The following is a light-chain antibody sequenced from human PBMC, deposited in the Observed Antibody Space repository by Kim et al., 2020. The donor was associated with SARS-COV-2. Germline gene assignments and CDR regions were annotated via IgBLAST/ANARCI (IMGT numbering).Light chain of an antibody. CDR2: KAS. J-gene: IGKJ2*03. V-gene: IGKV1-5*03. CDR1: QSISSL. Sequence: SASVGDRVTITCRDSQSISSLLAWYQQKPGRAPKLLIYKASSLESGVPSRFSGSGSGTEFTLTISSLQPDDFATYYCQQYNSYAYSFGQGTKLEI. CDR3: QQYNSYAYS.